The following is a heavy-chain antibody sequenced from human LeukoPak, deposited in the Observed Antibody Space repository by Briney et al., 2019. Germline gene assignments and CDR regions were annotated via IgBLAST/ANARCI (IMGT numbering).Heavy chain of an antibody. J-gene: IGHJ4*02. Sequence: GGSLRLSCTASGFTFSNSEMNWVRQAPGKGLEWVSYISGSGYTIYYADSVKGRFTVSKDKTNDSLFLHLSSLRAEDTAIYYCARAGYLTSYFESWGQGTLVTVSS. CDR1: GFTFSNSE. CDR3: ARAGYLTSYFES. D-gene: IGHD2-15*01. V-gene: IGHV3-48*03. CDR2: ISGSGYTI.